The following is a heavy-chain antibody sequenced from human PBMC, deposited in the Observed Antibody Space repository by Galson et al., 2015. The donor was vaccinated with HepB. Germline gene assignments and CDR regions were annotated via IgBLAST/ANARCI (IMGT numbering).Heavy chain of an antibody. CDR1: GLTLSNAW. CDR2: IRSKADGGPI. J-gene: IGHJ3*02. V-gene: IGHV3-15*01. Sequence: SGAEVKKPGESLRLSCAGSGLTLSNAWMSWVRQAPGKGLEWVGRIRSKADGGPIDYAAPVKGRFTISRDDSKSTLDLLMNSLKSEDTALYYCATERFYGSGHDAFDIWGQGTTVTVSS. D-gene: IGHD3-10*01. CDR3: ATERFYGSGHDAFDI.